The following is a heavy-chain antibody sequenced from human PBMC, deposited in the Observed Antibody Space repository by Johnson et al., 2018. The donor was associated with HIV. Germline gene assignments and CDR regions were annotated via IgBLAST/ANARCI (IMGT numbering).Heavy chain of an antibody. CDR1: GFSFSSYG. J-gene: IGHJ3*02. D-gene: IGHD3-22*01. Sequence: QVQLVESGGGVVQPGGSLRLSCVAYGFSFSSYGIHWVRQAPGKGLEWVAFTQYDGSNKYYADSVKGRFTISRDNSRKTLYLQMNSLRAEDTAVYYCAKETRDSRSAFDIWGQGTMVTVPS. CDR3: AKETRDSRSAFDI. V-gene: IGHV3-30*02. CDR2: TQYDGSNK.